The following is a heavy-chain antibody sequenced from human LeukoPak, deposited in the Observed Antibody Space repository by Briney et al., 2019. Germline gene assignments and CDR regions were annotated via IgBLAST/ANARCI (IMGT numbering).Heavy chain of an antibody. Sequence: LSLTCTVSGDSISSYYWSWIRQPPGKGLEWVSYISSSSSTIYYADSVKGRFTISRDNAKNSLYLQMNSLRAEDTAVYYCARNVGYSGYDSYWGQGTLVTVSS. J-gene: IGHJ4*02. CDR3: ARNVGYSGYDSY. CDR2: ISSSSSTI. V-gene: IGHV3-11*04. CDR1: GDSISSYY. D-gene: IGHD5-12*01.